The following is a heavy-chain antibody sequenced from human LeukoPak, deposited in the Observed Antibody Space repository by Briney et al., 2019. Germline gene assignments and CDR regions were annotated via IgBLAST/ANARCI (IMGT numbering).Heavy chain of an antibody. Sequence: PSETLSLTCSVSGGSISGSSYYWGWIRQPPGKGLEWIGSIYYSGNTYYNPSLKSRVTISVDTSKNQFSLKLNSVTAADTAVYYCARGSYYDSSGYYNWGQGTLVTVSS. J-gene: IGHJ4*02. D-gene: IGHD3-22*01. CDR3: ARGSYYDSSGYYN. CDR2: IYYSGNT. V-gene: IGHV4-39*07. CDR1: GGSISGSSYY.